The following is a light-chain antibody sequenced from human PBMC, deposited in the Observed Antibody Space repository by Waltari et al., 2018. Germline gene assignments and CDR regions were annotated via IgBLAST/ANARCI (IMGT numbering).Light chain of an antibody. J-gene: IGKJ5*01. V-gene: IGKV2-28*01. CDR1: QRLLHSSGYNY. CDR3: MHALHGPT. CDR2: LGS. Sequence: EIVMTQSPLSLPVTPGEPASSPCRSSQRLLHSSGYNYLDWYLQKQGQPPQLLVYLGSERDPGVPDRSSVSGRGTIFVRKVSRVEADDVGVYYGMHALHGPTFSQGTRLEIK.